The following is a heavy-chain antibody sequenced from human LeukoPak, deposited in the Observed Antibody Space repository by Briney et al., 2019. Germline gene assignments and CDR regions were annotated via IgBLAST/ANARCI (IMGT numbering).Heavy chain of an antibody. V-gene: IGHV1-24*01. CDR2: FDPEDGET. CDR1: GYTLTELS. CDR3: ATVAHGGNSGGFDY. D-gene: IGHD4-23*01. J-gene: IGHJ4*02. Sequence: GASVKVPCKVSGYTLTELSMHWVRQAPGKGLEWMGGFDPEDGETIYAQKFQGRVTMTEDTSTDTAYMELSSLRSEDTAVYYCATVAHGGNSGGFDYWGQGTLVTVSS.